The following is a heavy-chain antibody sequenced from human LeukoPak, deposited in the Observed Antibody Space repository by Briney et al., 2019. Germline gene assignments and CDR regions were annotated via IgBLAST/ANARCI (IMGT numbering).Heavy chain of an antibody. CDR3: VRGGNYYDSTPLDY. CDR1: GGSISSYS. CDR2: IYYSGST. J-gene: IGHJ4*02. V-gene: IGHV4-59*01. D-gene: IGHD3-22*01. Sequence: PSETLSLTCTVSGGSISSYSWSWIRQPPGKGLEWVGYIYYSGSTTYNPSLKSRVTISLDTSKNQFSLKLSSVTAADTAVYYCVRGGNYYDSTPLDYWGQGTLVTVSS.